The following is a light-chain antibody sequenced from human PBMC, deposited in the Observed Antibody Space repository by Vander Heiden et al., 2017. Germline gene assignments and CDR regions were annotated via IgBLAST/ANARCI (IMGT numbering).Light chain of an antibody. J-gene: IGKJ4*01. CDR1: RIISCY. V-gene: IGKV1-39*01. CDR3: QQSDNAPLT. Sequence: DIQMTQSPSSLSASLGDRVTITCRASRIISCYLNWYQRKPGEAPKLLIYATSTLQTGVPSRFSGSRSGTDFTLTISRLQPEDFATYYCQQSDNAPLTFGGGTKVGIK. CDR2: ATS.